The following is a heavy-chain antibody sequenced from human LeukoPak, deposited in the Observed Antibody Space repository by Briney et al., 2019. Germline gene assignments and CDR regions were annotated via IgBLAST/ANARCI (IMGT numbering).Heavy chain of an antibody. CDR1: GFTFSSYS. J-gene: IGHJ4*02. V-gene: IGHV3-21*04. CDR3: ARDFSGYYTFDY. Sequence: GGSLRLSCAASGFTFSSYSMNWVRQAPGKGLEWVSSISSSSSYIYYADSVKGRFTISRDNAKNSLYLQMNSLRAEDTAVYYCARDFSGYYTFDYWGQGTLVTVSS. CDR2: ISSSSSYI. D-gene: IGHD3-22*01.